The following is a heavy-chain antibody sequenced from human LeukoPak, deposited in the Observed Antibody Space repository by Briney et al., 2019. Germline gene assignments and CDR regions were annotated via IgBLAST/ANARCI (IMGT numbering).Heavy chain of an antibody. J-gene: IGHJ4*02. V-gene: IGHV3-33*06. CDR3: AKGRIQTYMAPEY. D-gene: IGHD5-18*01. CDR1: GFTFSSHG. Sequence: PGGSLRLSCAASGFTFSSHGMHWVRQAPGKGLEWVAIIWYDGNNKYYADSVKGRFTISRDNSKNTLYLQMNSLRAEDTAVYYCAKGRIQTYMAPEYWGQGTLVTVSS. CDR2: IWYDGNNK.